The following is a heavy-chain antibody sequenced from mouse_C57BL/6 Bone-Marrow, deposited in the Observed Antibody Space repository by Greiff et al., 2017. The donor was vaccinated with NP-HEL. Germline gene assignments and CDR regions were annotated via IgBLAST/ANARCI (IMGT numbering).Heavy chain of an antibody. CDR2: ISDGGSYT. CDR1: GFTFSSYA. Sequence: EVKVVESGGGLVKPGGSLKLSCAASGFTFSSYAMSWVRQTPEKRLEWVATISDGGSYTYYPDNVKGRFTITRDNTKNNLYLQLSHLKSEDTAMYYCARDPYYSNYVACFAYWGQGTLVTVSA. V-gene: IGHV5-4*01. D-gene: IGHD2-5*01. CDR3: ARDPYYSNYVACFAY. J-gene: IGHJ3*01.